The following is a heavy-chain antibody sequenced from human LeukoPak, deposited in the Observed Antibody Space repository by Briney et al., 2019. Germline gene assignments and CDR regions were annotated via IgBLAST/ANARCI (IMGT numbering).Heavy chain of an antibody. D-gene: IGHD3-3*01. CDR3: ARGNGGFWSGYYNYYYMDV. CDR1: GYSISSGYY. CDR2: IYHSGST. J-gene: IGHJ6*03. V-gene: IGHV4-38-2*02. Sequence: SETLSLTCTVSGYSISSGYYWGWIRQPPGKGLEWIGSIYHSGSTNYNPSLKSRVTISVDTSKNQFSLKLSSVTAADTAVYYCARGNGGFWSGYYNYYYMDVWGKGTTVTVSS.